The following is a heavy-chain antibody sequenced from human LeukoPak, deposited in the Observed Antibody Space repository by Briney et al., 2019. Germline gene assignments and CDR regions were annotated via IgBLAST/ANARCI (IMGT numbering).Heavy chain of an antibody. D-gene: IGHD4-17*01. Sequence: GRSLRLSCAASGFTFHDYAMHWVRQAPGKGLEWVSGISWNSGSIDYADSVKGRFTISRDNAKNSLYLQMNSLRADDMALYYCAKDIGGDYIPDAFDIWGQGTMVTVSS. V-gene: IGHV3-9*03. CDR1: GFTFHDYA. CDR2: ISWNSGSI. CDR3: AKDIGGDYIPDAFDI. J-gene: IGHJ3*02.